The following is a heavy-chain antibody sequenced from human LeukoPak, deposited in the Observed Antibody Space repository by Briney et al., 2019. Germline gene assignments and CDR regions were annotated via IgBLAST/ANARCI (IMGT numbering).Heavy chain of an antibody. CDR1: GGTFSSYA. J-gene: IGHJ3*02. CDR3: AKPINGYFDWSPALDAFDI. Sequence: GASVKVSCKASGGTFSSYAMSWVRQAPGKGLEWVSAISGSGGSTYYADSVKGRFTISRDNSKNTLYLQMNSLRAEDTAVYYCAKPINGYFDWSPALDAFDIWGQGTMVTVSS. CDR2: ISGSGGST. D-gene: IGHD3-9*01. V-gene: IGHV3-23*01.